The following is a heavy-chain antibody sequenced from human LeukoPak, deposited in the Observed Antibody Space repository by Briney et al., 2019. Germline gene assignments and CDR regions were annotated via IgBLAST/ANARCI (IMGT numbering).Heavy chain of an antibody. V-gene: IGHV4-4*02. D-gene: IGHD1-26*01. J-gene: IGHJ4*02. CDR2: VYHSGST. Sequence: SGTLSLTCAVSGGSISSSNWWSWVRQPPGKGLEWIGEVYHSGSTNYNPSLKSRVTISVDKSKNQFSLKLSSVTAADSAVYYCAKLANLGYSGSYNAGARDFDYWGQGTLVTVSS. CDR3: AKLANLGYSGSYNAGARDFDY. CDR1: GGSISSSNW.